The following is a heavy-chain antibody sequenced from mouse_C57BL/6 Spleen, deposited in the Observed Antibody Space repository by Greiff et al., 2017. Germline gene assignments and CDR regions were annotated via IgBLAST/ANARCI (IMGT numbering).Heavy chain of an antibody. CDR3: TRYGNSYYFDY. Sequence: VQRVESGAELVRPGASVTLSCKASGYTFTDYEMHWVKQTPVHGLEWIGAIDPETGGTAYNQKFKGKAILTADKSSSTAYMELRSLTSEDSAVYYCTRYGNSYYFDYWGQGTTLTVSS. V-gene: IGHV1-15*01. D-gene: IGHD2-1*01. CDR1: GYTFTDYE. CDR2: IDPETGGT. J-gene: IGHJ2*01.